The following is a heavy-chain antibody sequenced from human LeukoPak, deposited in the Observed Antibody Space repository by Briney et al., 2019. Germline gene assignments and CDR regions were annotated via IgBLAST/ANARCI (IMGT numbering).Heavy chain of an antibody. CDR2: IIPIFGTA. V-gene: IGHV1-69*05. Sequence: SVKVSCKASGGTFSSYAISWVRQAPGQGLEWMGGIIPIFGTANYAQKFQGRVTITTDESTSTAYMELSSLRSEDTAVYYCARDSIGLTRYCSSTSCYRGEDWFDPWGQGTLVTVSS. D-gene: IGHD2-2*01. CDR1: GGTFSSYA. CDR3: ARDSIGLTRYCSSTSCYRGEDWFDP. J-gene: IGHJ5*02.